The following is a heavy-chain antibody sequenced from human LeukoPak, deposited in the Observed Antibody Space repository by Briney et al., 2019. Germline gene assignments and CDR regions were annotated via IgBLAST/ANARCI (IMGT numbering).Heavy chain of an antibody. Sequence: GASVKVSCKASGYTSTRYYLHWVRQAPGQGLEWMGIINPSSGTTNYAQKFQGRVTMTRDTSTSTVYMDLSSLRSEDTAVYYCARGSGELQYYFDYWGQGTLVTVSS. J-gene: IGHJ4*02. CDR2: INPSSGTT. CDR3: ARGSGELQYYFDY. CDR1: GYTSTRYY. D-gene: IGHD1-26*01. V-gene: IGHV1-46*01.